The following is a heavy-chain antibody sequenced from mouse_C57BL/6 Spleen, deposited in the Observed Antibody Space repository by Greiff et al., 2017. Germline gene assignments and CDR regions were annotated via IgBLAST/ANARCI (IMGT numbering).Heavy chain of an antibody. D-gene: IGHD2-3*01. CDR2: IDPSDSET. CDR1: GYTFTSYW. Sequence: QVQLQQPGAELVRPGSSVKLSCKASGYTFTSYWMHWVKQRPIQGLEWIGNIDPSDSETHYNQKFKDKATLTVDKSSSTAYMQLSSLTSEDSAVYYCARYDGSGGAMDYWGQGTSVTVSS. V-gene: IGHV1-52*01. J-gene: IGHJ4*01. CDR3: ARYDGSGGAMDY.